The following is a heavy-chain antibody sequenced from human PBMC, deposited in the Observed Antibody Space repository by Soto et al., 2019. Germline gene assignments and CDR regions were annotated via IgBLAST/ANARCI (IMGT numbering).Heavy chain of an antibody. D-gene: IGHD2-15*01. V-gene: IGHV1-69*02. CDR3: AREYCRGGSCSRGYFDY. J-gene: IGHJ4*02. CDR1: GGTFTSYT. CDR2: IIPVLDIS. Sequence: SVKVSCKAFGGTFTSYTISWVRRAPGQGLEWMGRIIPVLDISNYAQRFQGRVTITADKSSSTSYMELNSLTSEDTAVYYCAREYCRGGSCSRGYFDYWGQGTLVTVSS.